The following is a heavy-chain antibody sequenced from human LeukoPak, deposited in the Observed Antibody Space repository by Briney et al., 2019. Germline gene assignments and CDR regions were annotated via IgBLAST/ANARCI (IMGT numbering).Heavy chain of an antibody. CDR3: ARAFISAVRFDY. D-gene: IGHD3-10*01. J-gene: IGHJ4*02. V-gene: IGHV4-59*08. Sequence: PSETLSLTCTVSGGSISSFYWSWIRQPAGKGLEWIGYIYHTGSSNYNPSLKSRVAISLDTSKNQFSLNLSSVTAADTAVYYCARAFISAVRFDYWGQGILVTVSS. CDR2: IYHTGSS. CDR1: GGSISSFY.